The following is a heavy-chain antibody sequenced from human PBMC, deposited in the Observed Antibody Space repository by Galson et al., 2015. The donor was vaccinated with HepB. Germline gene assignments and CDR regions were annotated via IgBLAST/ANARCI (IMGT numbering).Heavy chain of an antibody. Sequence: SLRLSCAASGFTFSSYAMHWVRQAPGKGLEWVAVISYDGSNKYYADSVKGRFTISRDNSKNTLYLQMNSLRAEDTAVYYCAGSSSWRYYYYYGMDVWGQGTTVTVSS. CDR2: ISYDGSNK. CDR1: GFTFSSYA. V-gene: IGHV3-30*04. J-gene: IGHJ6*02. D-gene: IGHD6-13*01. CDR3: AGSSSWRYYYYYGMDV.